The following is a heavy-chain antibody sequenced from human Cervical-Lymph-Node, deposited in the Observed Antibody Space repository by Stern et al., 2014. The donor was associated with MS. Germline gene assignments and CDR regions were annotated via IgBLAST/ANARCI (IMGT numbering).Heavy chain of an antibody. CDR3: ARSGTVTTKFDF. Sequence: EVHLVESGGGLVKPGGSLRLSCAASGFTFSSYSMHWVRQAPGKGLEWGTYISGNGSYIYYTDSLKGQFTISRDNTKDSLYLQMNSLRAEDTAVYYCARSGTVTTKFDFWGQGTLVTVSS. J-gene: IGHJ4*02. V-gene: IGHV3-21*01. CDR1: GFTFSSYS. D-gene: IGHD4-17*01. CDR2: ISGNGSYI.